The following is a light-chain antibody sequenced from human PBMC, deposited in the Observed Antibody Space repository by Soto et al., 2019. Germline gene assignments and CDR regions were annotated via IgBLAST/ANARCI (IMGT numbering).Light chain of an antibody. CDR1: QSVSSSH. CDR2: DAS. V-gene: IGKV3-11*01. Sequence: EIVLTQSPGTLSLSPGERATLSCRASQSVSSSHLAWYQQKPGQAPRLLIYDASNRATGIPARFSGSGSGTDSTLTISSLEPEDFAVYYCQQRSNWPPVFGGGTKVDIK. J-gene: IGKJ4*01. CDR3: QQRSNWPPV.